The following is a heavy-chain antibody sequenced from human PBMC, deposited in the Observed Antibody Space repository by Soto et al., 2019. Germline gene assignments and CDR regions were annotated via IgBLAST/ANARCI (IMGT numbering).Heavy chain of an antibody. CDR1: GINVYNNY. D-gene: IGHD1-26*01. Sequence: EVQLVESGGGLVQRGGSLRLSCAASGINVYNNYMSWVRQAPGKGLEWVSVIYSGGSTSYADSVKGRFTISRDGSKNTVYLQMNSLSAEDTAVYYCARDVGVWGRGNTFTVSS. CDR3: ARDVGV. V-gene: IGHV3-66*01. J-gene: IGHJ6*01. CDR2: IYSGGST.